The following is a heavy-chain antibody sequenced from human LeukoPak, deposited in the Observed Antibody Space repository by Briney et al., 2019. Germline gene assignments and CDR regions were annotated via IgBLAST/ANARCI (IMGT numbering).Heavy chain of an antibody. CDR1: GFTFSSYA. V-gene: IGHV3-30*04. CDR2: ISYDGSNK. D-gene: IGHD2-15*01. Sequence: GGSLRLSCAASGFTFSSYAMHWVRQAPGKGLEWVAVISYDGSNKYYADSVKGRFTISRDNSKNTLYLQMNSLRAEDTAVYYCARDWVVVVAASRKEYYYGMDVWGKGTTVTVSS. CDR3: ARDWVVVVAASRKEYYYGMDV. J-gene: IGHJ6*04.